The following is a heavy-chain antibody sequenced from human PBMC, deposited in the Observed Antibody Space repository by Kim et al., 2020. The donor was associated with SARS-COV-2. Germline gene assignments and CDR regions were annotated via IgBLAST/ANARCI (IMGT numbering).Heavy chain of an antibody. CDR1: GFTVSSNY. V-gene: IGHV3-53*01. D-gene: IGHD3-10*01. J-gene: IGHJ4*02. Sequence: GGSLRLSCAASGFTVSSNYKSWVRQAPGKGLEWVSVIYSGGSTYYADSVKGRFTISRDNSKHTLYLQMNSLRAEDTAVYYCAREAGLGYGSGSWGQGTLVTVSS. CDR3: AREAGLGYGSGS. CDR2: IYSGGST.